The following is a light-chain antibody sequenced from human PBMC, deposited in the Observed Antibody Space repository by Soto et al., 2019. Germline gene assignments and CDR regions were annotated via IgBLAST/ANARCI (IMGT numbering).Light chain of an antibody. J-gene: IGLJ2*01. CDR1: SSDVGGYNF. CDR2: DVS. CDR3: SSYTSRTILVV. Sequence: QSVLTQPASVSGSPGQSITISCTGTSSDVGGYNFVSWYQQFPGKAPKLIIFDVSHRPSGVSNRFSGSKSGNTASLTISGLHAEDEAEYYCSSYTSRTILVVFGGGTKLTVL. V-gene: IGLV2-14*01.